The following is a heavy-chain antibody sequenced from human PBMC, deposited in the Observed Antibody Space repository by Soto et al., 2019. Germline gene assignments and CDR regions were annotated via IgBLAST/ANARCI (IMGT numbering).Heavy chain of an antibody. CDR3: ARGVSLSAYYFDY. D-gene: IGHD2-2*01. J-gene: IGHJ4*02. Sequence: PSETLSLTCAVSGYSIISGYYLVLIRHPPGKVLEWIGSIYHSGSTYYNPSLKSRVTISVDTSKNQFSLKLSSVTAADTAVYYCARGVSLSAYYFDYWGQGTLVTVSS. V-gene: IGHV4-38-2*01. CDR1: GYSIISGYY. CDR2: IYHSGST.